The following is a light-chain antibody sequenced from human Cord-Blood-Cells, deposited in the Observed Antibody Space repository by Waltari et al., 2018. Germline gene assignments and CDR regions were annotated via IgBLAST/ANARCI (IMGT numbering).Light chain of an antibody. CDR2: GAS. J-gene: IGKJ1*01. Sequence: ELVLKQPPGTLSLSPGERAPLSCRASQSVSSSYLAWYQQKPGQAPRLLIYGASSRATGIPDRFSGSGSGTDFTLTISRLEPEDFAVYYCQQYGSSPWTFGQGTKVEIK. CDR3: QQYGSSPWT. CDR1: QSVSSSY. V-gene: IGKV3-20*01.